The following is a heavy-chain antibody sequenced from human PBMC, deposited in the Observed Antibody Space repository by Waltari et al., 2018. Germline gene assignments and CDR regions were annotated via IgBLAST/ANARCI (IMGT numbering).Heavy chain of an antibody. J-gene: IGHJ6*02. CDR2: MNPNSGNT. Sequence: QVQPVQSGAEVKKPGASVKVSCKASGYTFTSYDINWVRQANGKGLEWMGWMNPNSGNTGYAPKFQGRVTITRNTSISTAYMGLSSLRSEDTAVYYCARGGVSFWSGYYGMDVWGQGTTVTVSS. D-gene: IGHD3-3*01. CDR1: GYTFTSYD. CDR3: ARGGVSFWSGYYGMDV. V-gene: IGHV1-8*03.